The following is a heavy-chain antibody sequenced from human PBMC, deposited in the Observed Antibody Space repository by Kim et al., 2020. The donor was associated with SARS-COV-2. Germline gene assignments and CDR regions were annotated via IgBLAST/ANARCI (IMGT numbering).Heavy chain of an antibody. J-gene: IGHJ4*02. Sequence: ADSVKGRFTSSRDNAKNSLYLRRNSLRAEDTAVYYCARDGRYTYGYKGFDYWGQGTLVTVSS. V-gene: IGHV3-48*03. D-gene: IGHD5-18*01. CDR3: ARDGRYTYGYKGFDY.